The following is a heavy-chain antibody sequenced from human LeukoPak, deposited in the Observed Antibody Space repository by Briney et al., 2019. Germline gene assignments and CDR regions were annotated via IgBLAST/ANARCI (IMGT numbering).Heavy chain of an antibody. CDR1: GYTFTVYY. J-gene: IGHJ4*02. Sequence: ASVKVSCKASGYTFTVYYVHWVRQAPGQGLEWMGWINTNSGGTNYAQKFQGRVTMTRDTSISTAYMELSRLRSDDTAVYYCARVAGGLAAGDYWGQGTLVTVSS. CDR2: INTNSGGT. CDR3: ARVAGGLAAGDY. D-gene: IGHD6-13*01. V-gene: IGHV1-2*02.